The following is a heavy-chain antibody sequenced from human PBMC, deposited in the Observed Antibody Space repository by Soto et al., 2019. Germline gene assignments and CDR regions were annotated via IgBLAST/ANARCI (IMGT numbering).Heavy chain of an antibody. CDR2: ISGSGGST. D-gene: IGHD1-26*01. J-gene: IGHJ6*02. CDR3: AKDPMVGAPNWDYGMDV. V-gene: IGHV3-23*01. Sequence: GESLKISCAASGFTFSSYAMSWVRQAPGKGLEWVSAISGSGGSTYYADSVKGRFTISRDNSKNTLYLQMNSLRAEDTAVYYCAKDPMVGAPNWDYGMDVWGQGTTVTVSS. CDR1: GFTFSSYA.